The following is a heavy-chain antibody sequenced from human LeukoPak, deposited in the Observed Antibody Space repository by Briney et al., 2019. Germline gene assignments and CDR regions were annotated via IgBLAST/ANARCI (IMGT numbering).Heavy chain of an antibody. D-gene: IGHD3-22*01. CDR3: ARGTVGMIVVVPEDY. J-gene: IGHJ4*02. CDR2: ISAYNGNT. Sequence: ASVKVSCKASGYTFTSYGISWVRQAPGQGLEWVGWISAYNGNTNYAQKLQGRVTMTTDTSTSTAYMELRSLRSDDTAVYYCARGTVGMIVVVPEDYWGQGTLVTVSS. CDR1: GYTFTSYG. V-gene: IGHV1-18*01.